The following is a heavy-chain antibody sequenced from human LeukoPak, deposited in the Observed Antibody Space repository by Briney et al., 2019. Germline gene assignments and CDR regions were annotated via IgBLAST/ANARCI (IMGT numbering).Heavy chain of an antibody. CDR2: ISSSSSYI. CDR3: ARDIAVAGFDY. CDR1: GFTFSSYS. V-gene: IGHV3-21*01. D-gene: IGHD6-19*01. Sequence: RGSLRLSCAASGFTFSSYSMNWVRQAPGKGLEWVSSISSSSSYIYYADSVKGRFTISRDNAKNSLYLQMNSLRAEDTAVYYCARDIAVAGFDYWGQGTLVTVSS. J-gene: IGHJ4*02.